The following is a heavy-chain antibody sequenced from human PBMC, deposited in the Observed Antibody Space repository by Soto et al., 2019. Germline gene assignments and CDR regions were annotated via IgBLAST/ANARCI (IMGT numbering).Heavy chain of an antibody. V-gene: IGHV4-30-4*01. J-gene: IGHJ5*02. CDR1: GGAIISTDYF. CDR2: IFYSGTT. CDR3: ARERRGGYWFDP. Sequence: SETLSLTCTVSGGAIISTDYFFICMRQPPWKGLELIGYIFYSGTTYSNPSLNSRVTISIDTSKNQFSLKLSSVTAADTAVYYCARERRGGYWFDPWGQGTLVTVSS.